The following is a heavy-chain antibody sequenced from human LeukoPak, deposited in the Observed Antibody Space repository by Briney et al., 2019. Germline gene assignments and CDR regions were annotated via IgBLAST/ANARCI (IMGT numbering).Heavy chain of an antibody. CDR3: AKRICSGTTCYPPDS. CDR1: GFTFIVAG. J-gene: IGHJ4*02. Sequence: GGSLRLSCAASGFTFIVAGMHWVRQAPGKGLEWVSAIIGNGASSYYVDSVKGRFTISRDNSKNTLYLQMNSLRAEDTGVYYCAKRICSGTTCYPPDSGGQGTLVTVSS. D-gene: IGHD2-2*01. V-gene: IGHV3-23*01. CDR2: IIGNGASS.